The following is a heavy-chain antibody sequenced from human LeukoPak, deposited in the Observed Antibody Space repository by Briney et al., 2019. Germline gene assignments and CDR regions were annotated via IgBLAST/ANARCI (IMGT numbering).Heavy chain of an antibody. D-gene: IGHD3-22*01. CDR2: MYYSGNT. CDR3: ARDNRRDSGAYQTAFDY. Sequence: SETLSLTCTVSGGSISSYYWNWIRQPPGKGLEWIGYMYYSGNTKYNPSLKSRVAISVDTSKNQFSLKLSSVTAADTAVYYCARDNRRDSGAYQTAFDYGARETLVTVSS. V-gene: IGHV4-59*01. CDR1: GGSISSYY. J-gene: IGHJ4*02.